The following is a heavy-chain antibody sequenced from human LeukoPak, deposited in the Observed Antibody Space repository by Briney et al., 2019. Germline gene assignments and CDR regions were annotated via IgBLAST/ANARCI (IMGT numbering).Heavy chain of an antibody. D-gene: IGHD1-14*01. CDR1: GYTFTSYD. CDR2: MNPNSGNT. Sequence: ASVKVSCKASGYTFTSYDINWVRQATGQGLEWMGWMNPNSGNTGYAQKFQGRVTITRNTSISTAYMELSSLRSEDTAVYYCARSVPPGNYYYYYMDVWGKGTTVTVFS. CDR3: ARSVPPGNYYYYYMDV. V-gene: IGHV1-8*03. J-gene: IGHJ6*03.